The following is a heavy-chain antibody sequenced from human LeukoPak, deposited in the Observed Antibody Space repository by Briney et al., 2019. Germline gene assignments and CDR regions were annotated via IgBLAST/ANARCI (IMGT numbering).Heavy chain of an antibody. CDR3: ARGGSRDAFDI. J-gene: IGHJ3*02. CDR1: GFTFSQHG. D-gene: IGHD3-16*01. CDR2: IWYDGSNK. Sequence: SGGSLRLSCAASGFTFSQHGINWVRQAPGKGLEWVAVIWYDGSNKYYADSVKGRFTISRDNSKNTLYLQMNSLRAEDTAVYYCARGGSRDAFDIWGQGTMVTVSS. V-gene: IGHV3-33*01.